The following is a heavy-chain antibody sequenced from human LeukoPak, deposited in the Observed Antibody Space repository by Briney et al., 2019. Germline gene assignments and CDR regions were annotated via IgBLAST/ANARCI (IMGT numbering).Heavy chain of an antibody. J-gene: IGHJ4*02. V-gene: IGHV3-23*01. Sequence: PGGSLRLSCAAFGFTFSNYAMSWVRQTPEKGLEWVSGIINSGGSTYYRDSVKGRFTISRDNSKDTLYLEMNSLRAEDTAVYYCARGRSVGVISSFDYWGQGNLVTVSS. CDR2: IINSGGST. CDR1: GFTFSNYA. D-gene: IGHD3-10*01. CDR3: ARGRSVGVISSFDY.